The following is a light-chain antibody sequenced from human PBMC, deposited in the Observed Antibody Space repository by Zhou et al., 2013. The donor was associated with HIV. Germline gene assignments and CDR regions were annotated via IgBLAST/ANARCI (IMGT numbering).Light chain of an antibody. J-gene: IGKJ1*01. CDR2: AAS. Sequence: DIQMTQSPPSLSASVGDRVTLTCRASQSIGNYVNWYQQKPGKAPKLLIYAASTLQGGVPSRFTGSGSGTDFTLTISCLQSEDFATYYCQQSYSTPRTFGQGTKVEI. CDR3: QQSYSTPRT. CDR1: QSIGNY. V-gene: IGKV1-39*01.